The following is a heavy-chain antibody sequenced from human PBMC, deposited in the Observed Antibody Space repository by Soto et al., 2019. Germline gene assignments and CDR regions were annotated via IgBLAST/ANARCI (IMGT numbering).Heavy chain of an antibody. J-gene: IGHJ6*02. CDR3: ARWARTPIQLWPTYGMDV. Sequence: QVQLVQSGAEVKKPGSSVKVSCKASGGTFSSYAISWVRQAPGQGLEWMGGIIPIFGTANYAQKFQGRVTITADESTSTAYMELSSLRSEDTAVYYCARWARTPIQLWPTYGMDVWGQGTTVTVSS. CDR2: IIPIFGTA. D-gene: IGHD5-18*01. CDR1: GGTFSSYA. V-gene: IGHV1-69*12.